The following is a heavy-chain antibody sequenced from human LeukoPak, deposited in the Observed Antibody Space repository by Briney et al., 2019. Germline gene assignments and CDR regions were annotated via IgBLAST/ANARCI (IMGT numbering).Heavy chain of an antibody. CDR3: AREGYYDILTGYYNNWFDP. CDR2: IYSGGST. D-gene: IGHD3-9*01. V-gene: IGHV3-66*01. J-gene: IGHJ5*02. Sequence: QPGGSLRLSCAASGFTVSSNYMSWVRQAPGKGLEWVSVIYSGGSTYYADSVKGRFTISRDNSKNTLYLQMNSLRAEDTAVYYCAREGYYDILTGYYNNWFDPWGQGTLVTVSS. CDR1: GFTVSSNY.